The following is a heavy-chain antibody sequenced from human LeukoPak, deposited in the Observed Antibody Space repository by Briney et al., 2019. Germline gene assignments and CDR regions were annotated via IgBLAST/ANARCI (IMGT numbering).Heavy chain of an antibody. CDR2: ISAYNGNT. D-gene: IGHD2-15*01. J-gene: IGHJ4*02. CDR3: ARDFTDRNFGICSGGSCYNDY. V-gene: IGHV1-18*01. Sequence: ASVKVSCKASGYTFTSYGISWVRQAPGQGLEWMGWISAYNGNTNYAQKLQGRVTMTTDTSTSTAYMELRSLRSDDTAVYYCARDFTDRNFGICSGGSCYNDYWGQGTLVTVSS. CDR1: GYTFTSYG.